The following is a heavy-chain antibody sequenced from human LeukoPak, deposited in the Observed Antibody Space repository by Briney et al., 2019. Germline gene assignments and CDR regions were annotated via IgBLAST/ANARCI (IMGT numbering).Heavy chain of an antibody. CDR2: IIPIFGTA. J-gene: IGHJ4*02. CDR1: GGTFSSYA. CDR3: AADSGYSYGLFDY. Sequence: SVKVSCKASGGTFSSYAISWVRQAPGQGLEWMGGIIPIFGTANYAQKFQGRVTITADKSTCTAYMELSSLRSEDTAVYYCAADSGYSYGLFDYWGQGTLVTVSS. D-gene: IGHD5-18*01. V-gene: IGHV1-69*06.